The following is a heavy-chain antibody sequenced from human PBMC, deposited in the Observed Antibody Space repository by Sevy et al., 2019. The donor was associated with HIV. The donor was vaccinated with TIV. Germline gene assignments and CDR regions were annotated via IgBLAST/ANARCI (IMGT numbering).Heavy chain of an antibody. D-gene: IGHD3-22*01. CDR1: GFTFSSYA. J-gene: IGHJ3*02. Sequence: GGSLRLSCAASGFTFSSYAMHWVRQAPGKGLEWVAVISYDGSNEYYGDSVKGRFTISRDNSKNTLYLQMNSLRAEDTAVYYCARVRYYYDSSGSDAFDIWGQGTMVTVSS. V-gene: IGHV3-30-3*01. CDR2: ISYDGSNE. CDR3: ARVRYYYDSSGSDAFDI.